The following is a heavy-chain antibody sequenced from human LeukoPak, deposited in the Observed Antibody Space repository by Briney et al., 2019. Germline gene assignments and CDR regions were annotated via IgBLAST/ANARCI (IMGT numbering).Heavy chain of an antibody. Sequence: GGSLRLSCAASGFIFKNAWMSWVRQAPGKGLEWVGRIKSKSDGGTAHYAAPVKGRFTVSRDDSTSTLYLQMNSLRTEDTAVYYCITEVLRKANVTSGYWGQGTLVTVCS. CDR2: IKSKSDGGTA. J-gene: IGHJ4*02. CDR1: GFIFKNAW. CDR3: ITEVLRKANVTSGY. V-gene: IGHV3-15*01. D-gene: IGHD2-2*01.